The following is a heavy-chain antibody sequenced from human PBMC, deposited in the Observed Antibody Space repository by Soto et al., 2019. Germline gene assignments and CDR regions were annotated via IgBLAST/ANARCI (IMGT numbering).Heavy chain of an antibody. Sequence: SQTLSLTFAISGDSVSSSAASWNWIRQSPSRGLEWLGRTFYRSKWYNNYALSVKSRITITPDTSKNQFSLHLNSVTPEDTAVYYCARDPAYTYGYYLDGLGQAAPVTVS. CDR2: TFYRSKWYN. V-gene: IGHV6-1*01. CDR1: GDSVSSSAAS. D-gene: IGHD5-18*01. J-gene: IGHJ4*02. CDR3: ARDPAYTYGYYLDG.